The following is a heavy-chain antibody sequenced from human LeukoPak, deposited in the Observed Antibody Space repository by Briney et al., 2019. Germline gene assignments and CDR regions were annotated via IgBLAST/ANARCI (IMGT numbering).Heavy chain of an antibody. Sequence: GGSLRLSCAASGFTFSSYGMHWVRQAPGKGLEWVAVIWYDGSNKYYADSVKGRFTISRDNSKNTLYLQMNSLRAEDTAVYYCAKTMYYYDSSGYYYFQHWGEATLVTVSS. V-gene: IGHV3-33*06. CDR2: IWYDGSNK. CDR3: AKTMYYYDSSGYYYFQH. CDR1: GFTFSSYG. J-gene: IGHJ1*01. D-gene: IGHD3-22*01.